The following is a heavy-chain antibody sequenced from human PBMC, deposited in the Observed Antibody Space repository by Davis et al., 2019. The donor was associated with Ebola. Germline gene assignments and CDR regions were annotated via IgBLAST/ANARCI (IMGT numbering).Heavy chain of an antibody. D-gene: IGHD1-26*01. CDR2: INTNTGNP. J-gene: IGHJ6*02. CDR3: ARGGSLLANLYYYYGMDV. Sequence: ASVKVSCKASGYTFTKYGISWVRQAPGQGLEWMGWINTNTGNPTYAQGFTGRFVFSLDTSVSTAYLQISSLKAEDTAVYYCARGGSLLANLYYYYGMDVWGQGTTVTVSS. V-gene: IGHV7-4-1*02. CDR1: GYTFTKYG.